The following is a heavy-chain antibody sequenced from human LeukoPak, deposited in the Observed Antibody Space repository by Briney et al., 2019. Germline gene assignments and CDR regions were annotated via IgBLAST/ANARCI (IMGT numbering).Heavy chain of an antibody. CDR2: ISSSGSTI. V-gene: IGHV3-48*03. J-gene: IGHJ3*02. CDR1: GFTFSSYE. D-gene: IGHD2-21*02. Sequence: GGSLRLSCAASGFTFSSYEMNWVRQAPGKGLEWVSYISSSGSTIYYADSVKGRFTISRDNAKNSLYLLMNSLRAEDTAVYYCARLGGDTLDAFDIWGQGTMVTVSS. CDR3: ARLGGDTLDAFDI.